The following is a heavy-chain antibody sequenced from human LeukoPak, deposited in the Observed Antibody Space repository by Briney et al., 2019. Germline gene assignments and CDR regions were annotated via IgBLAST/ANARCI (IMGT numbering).Heavy chain of an antibody. D-gene: IGHD7-27*01. CDR2: MNPNSGNT. Sequence: ASVKVSCKASGYTFTRYDINWVRQATGQGLEWMGWMNPNSGNTGYAQKFQGRVTMTRNTSISTAYMELSSLRSEDTAVYYCARGENWGAPYYYYYMDVWGKGTTVTVSS. V-gene: IGHV1-8*01. CDR3: ARGENWGAPYYYYYMDV. CDR1: GYTFTRYD. J-gene: IGHJ6*03.